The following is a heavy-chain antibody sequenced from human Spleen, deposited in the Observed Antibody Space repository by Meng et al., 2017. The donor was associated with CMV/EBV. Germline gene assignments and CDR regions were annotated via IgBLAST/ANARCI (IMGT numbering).Heavy chain of an antibody. Sequence: FTGYYMPWVRQAPGQGLEWMGWINPNSGGTNYAQKFQGRVTMTRDTSISTAYMELSRLRSDDTAVYYCARAQKRITMVRGVNYGMDVWGQGTTVTVSS. CDR3: ARAQKRITMVRGVNYGMDV. V-gene: IGHV1-2*02. CDR2: INPNSGGT. CDR1: FTGYY. J-gene: IGHJ6*02. D-gene: IGHD3-10*01.